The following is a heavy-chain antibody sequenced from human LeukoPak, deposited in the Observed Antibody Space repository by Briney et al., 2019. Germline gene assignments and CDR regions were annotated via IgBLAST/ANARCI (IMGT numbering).Heavy chain of an antibody. CDR3: ARDRCSGGSCSLDP. CDR2: ISAYNGNT. Sequence: GASVKVSFKASGYTFTSYGISWVRQAPAQGLERMGWISAYNGNTNYAQKLQGRVTMTTDTTTSTAYMELRSLRSDDTAVYYCARDRCSGGSCSLDPWGQGTLVTVSS. J-gene: IGHJ5*02. CDR1: GYTFTSYG. V-gene: IGHV1-18*01. D-gene: IGHD2-15*01.